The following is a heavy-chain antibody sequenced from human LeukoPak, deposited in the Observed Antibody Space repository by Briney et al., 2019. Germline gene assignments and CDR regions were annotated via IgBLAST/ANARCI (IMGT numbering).Heavy chain of an antibody. Sequence: GGSLRLSCAASGFTFTTHNMNWVRQAPGKGLEWVSYISGGGDAMFYADSVKGRFTISRDNAKNSLYLQMNSLRVEDTAVYYCARCTTGRTFGSLREIKRSREIDYWGQGTLVTVSS. CDR1: GFTFTTHN. J-gene: IGHJ4*02. CDR2: ISGGGDAM. D-gene: IGHD1-1*01. V-gene: IGHV3-21*05. CDR3: ARCTTGRTFGSLREIKRSREIDY.